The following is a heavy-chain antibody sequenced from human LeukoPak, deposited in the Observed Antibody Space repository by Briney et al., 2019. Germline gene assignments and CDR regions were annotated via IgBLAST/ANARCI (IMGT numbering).Heavy chain of an antibody. D-gene: IGHD6-13*01. CDR1: GYAISSGYL. CDR3: ARGYSSSWYFNWFDP. Sequence: SETLSLTCSVSGYAISSGYLWGWIRQPPGEGLGWIGTIYHSGSTYYNPSLKSRVTISVDTSKNQFSLKLSTVTAADTAVYYCARGYSSSWYFNWFDPWGQGTLVTVSS. J-gene: IGHJ5*02. CDR2: IYHSGST. V-gene: IGHV4-38-2*02.